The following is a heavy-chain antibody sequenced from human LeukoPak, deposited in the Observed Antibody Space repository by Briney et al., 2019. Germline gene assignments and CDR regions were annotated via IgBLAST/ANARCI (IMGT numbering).Heavy chain of an antibody. CDR3: ARGGEGHDSSGYYGRPFDY. J-gene: IGHJ4*02. CDR2: IYYSGST. Sequence: SETLSLTCTVSGGSISSGGYYWSWIRQPPGKGLEWIGYIYYSGSTNYNPSLKSRATISVDTSKNQFSLKLSSVTAADTAVYYCARGGEGHDSSGYYGRPFDYWGQGTLVTVSS. D-gene: IGHD3-22*01. V-gene: IGHV4-61*08. CDR1: GGSISSGGYY.